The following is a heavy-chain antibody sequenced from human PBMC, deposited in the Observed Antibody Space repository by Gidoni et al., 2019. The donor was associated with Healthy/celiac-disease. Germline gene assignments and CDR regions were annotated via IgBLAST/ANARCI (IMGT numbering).Heavy chain of an antibody. CDR2: IIPIFGTA. J-gene: IGHJ6*02. V-gene: IGHV1-69*01. CDR1: GGTFSSYA. D-gene: IGHD4-17*01. Sequence: QVQLVQSGAEVKKPGSSVTVSCKASGGTFSSYAISWVRQAPGQGLEWMGGIIPIFGTANYAQKFQGRVTITADESTSTAYMELSSLRSEDTAVYYCARETLGTYGGNSPYYYYGMDVWGQGTTVTVSS. CDR3: ARETLGTYGGNSPYYYYGMDV.